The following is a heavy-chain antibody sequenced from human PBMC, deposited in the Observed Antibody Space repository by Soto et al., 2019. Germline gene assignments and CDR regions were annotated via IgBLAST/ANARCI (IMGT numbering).Heavy chain of an antibody. CDR3: VRVLKSIGWDNDVFDI. V-gene: IGHV3-74*01. D-gene: IGHD6-19*01. Sequence: GGSLRLSCAASGFTFSSYGMHWVRQAPGKGLVWVSRIDSSGSDTNYADSVEGRFSMSKDNAENTLYLQMNNLRADDTAVYYCVRVLKSIGWDNDVFDIWGQGTMVTVSS. CDR2: IDSSGSDT. J-gene: IGHJ3*02. CDR1: GFTFSSYG.